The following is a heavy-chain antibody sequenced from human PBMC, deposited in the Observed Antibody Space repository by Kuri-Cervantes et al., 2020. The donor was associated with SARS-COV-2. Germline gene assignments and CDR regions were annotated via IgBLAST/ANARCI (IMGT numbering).Heavy chain of an antibody. CDR2: IDWDDDK. J-gene: IGHJ4*02. D-gene: IGHD4-11*01. CDR1: GFSLTTSGMC. V-gene: IGHV2-70*11. CDR3: ARIQATTVIADF. Sequence: SGPTLVKPTQTLTLTCTFSGFSLTTSGMCVSWIRQPPGKALEWLARIDWDDDKCYSTSLRTRLTISKDTSKNQVVLTVTNVDPVDTATYYCARIQATTVIADFWGQGTLVTVSS.